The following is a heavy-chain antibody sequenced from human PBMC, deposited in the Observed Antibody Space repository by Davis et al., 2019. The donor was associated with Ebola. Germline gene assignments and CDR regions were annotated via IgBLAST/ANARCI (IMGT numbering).Heavy chain of an antibody. D-gene: IGHD3-10*01. CDR2: IYSGGST. V-gene: IGHV3-66*01. Sequence: PGGSLRLSCAASGFTVSSNYMSWVRQAPGKGLEWVSVIYSGGSTYYADSVKGRFTISRDNAKNSLYLQMNSLRAEDTAVYYCARIARGYYGSGKLVKYGMDVWGQGTTVTVSS. CDR3: ARIARGYYGSGKLVKYGMDV. CDR1: GFTVSSNY. J-gene: IGHJ6*02.